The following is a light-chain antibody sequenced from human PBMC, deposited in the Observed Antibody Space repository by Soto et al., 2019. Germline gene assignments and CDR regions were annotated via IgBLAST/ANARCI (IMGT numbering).Light chain of an antibody. CDR2: DVT. V-gene: IGLV2-11*01. Sequence: QSALTQPRSVSGSPGQSVTISCTGTSSDVGGYYYVSWYQQHPGKAPKLMIYDVTQRPSGVPDRFSGSKSGNTASLTISGLQAEDEADYYCCSYAGRYTFVCGTGTKVTVL. CDR3: CSYAGRYTFV. CDR1: SSDVGGYYY. J-gene: IGLJ1*01.